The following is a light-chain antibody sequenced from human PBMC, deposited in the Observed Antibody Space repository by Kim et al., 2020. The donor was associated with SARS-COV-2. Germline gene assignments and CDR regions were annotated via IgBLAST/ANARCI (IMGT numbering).Light chain of an antibody. Sequence: VTISCTGSSSNIGAGYDVHWYQQLPGTAPKLLIYGNSNRPSGVPDRFSGSKSGTSASLAITGLQAEDEADYYCQSYDSSLSGPNWVFGGGTKVTVL. CDR3: QSYDSSLSGPNWV. V-gene: IGLV1-40*01. J-gene: IGLJ3*02. CDR2: GNS. CDR1: SSNIGAGYD.